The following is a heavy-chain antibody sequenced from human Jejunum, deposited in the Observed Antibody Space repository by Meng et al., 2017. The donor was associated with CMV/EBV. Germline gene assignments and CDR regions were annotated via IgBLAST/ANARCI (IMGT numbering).Heavy chain of an antibody. CDR1: EFTFSAYS. V-gene: IGHV3-30-3*01. J-gene: IGHJ4*02. CDR3: AREIVATINPLDY. CDR2: VSNDGNTK. D-gene: IGHD5-12*01. Sequence: QVHLLESGGGVVQPGTXXXLSCAASEFTFSAYSMHWVRQPPGKGLEWVAVVSNDGNTKYYADSVRGRFTISRDNSKNTVYLQMNSLRADDTAVYYCAREIVATINPLDYWGQGTRVTVSS.